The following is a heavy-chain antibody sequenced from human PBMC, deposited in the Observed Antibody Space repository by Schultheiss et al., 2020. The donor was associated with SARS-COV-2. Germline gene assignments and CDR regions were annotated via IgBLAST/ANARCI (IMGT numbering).Heavy chain of an antibody. CDR3: ARRTGAAVADSIDY. J-gene: IGHJ4*02. CDR2: IYYSGST. V-gene: IGHV4-59*08. Sequence: SETLSLTCAVYGGSFSGYYWSWIRQPPGKGLEWIGYIYYSGSTNYNPSLKSRVTISVDTSKNQFSLKLSSVTAADTAVYYCARRTGAAVADSIDYWGQGTLVTVSS. D-gene: IGHD6-19*01. CDR1: GGSFSGYY.